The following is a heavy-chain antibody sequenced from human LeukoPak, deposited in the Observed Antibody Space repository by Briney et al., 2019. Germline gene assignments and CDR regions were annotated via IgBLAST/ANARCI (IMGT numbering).Heavy chain of an antibody. J-gene: IGHJ4*02. CDR3: ASSGVVPATMIGY. CDR1: GGSISSGDYY. D-gene: IGHD2-2*01. Sequence: SQTLSLTCTVSGGSISSGDYYWSWIRQPPGKGLEWIGYIYYSGSTYYNPSLKSRVTISVDTSKNQLSLKLSSVTAADTAVYYCASSGVVPATMIGYWGQGTLVTVSS. V-gene: IGHV4-30-4*01. CDR2: IYYSGST.